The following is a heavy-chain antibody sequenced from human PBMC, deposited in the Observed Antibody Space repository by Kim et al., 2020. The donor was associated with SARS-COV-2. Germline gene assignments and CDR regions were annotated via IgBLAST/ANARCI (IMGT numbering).Heavy chain of an antibody. Sequence: GGSLRLSCAASGFTFSNQAMNWVRQAPGKGLEWVSSISRSGTDTYYAESVKGRFTISRDNSKNTVHLQMINLRAEDTALYYCAKGRGYYYYAMDVWGQGTTVTVSS. J-gene: IGHJ6*02. CDR2: ISRSGTDT. V-gene: IGHV3-23*01. CDR1: GFTFSNQA. D-gene: IGHD2-15*01. CDR3: AKGRGYYYYAMDV.